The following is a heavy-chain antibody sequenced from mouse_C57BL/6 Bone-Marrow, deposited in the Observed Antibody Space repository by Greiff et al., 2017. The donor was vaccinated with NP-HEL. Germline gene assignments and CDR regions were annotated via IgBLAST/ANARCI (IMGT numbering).Heavy chain of an antibody. J-gene: IGHJ3*01. CDR1: GYTFTSYW. CDR3: AREGYDGDAWFAY. Sequence: QVQLQQPGAELVKPGASVKMSCKASGYTFTSYWITWVKQRPGQGLEWIGDIYPGSGSTNYNEKFKSKATLTVDTSSSTAYMQLSSLTSEDSAVYYCAREGYDGDAWFAYWGQGTLVTVSA. D-gene: IGHD2-2*01. V-gene: IGHV1-55*01. CDR2: IYPGSGST.